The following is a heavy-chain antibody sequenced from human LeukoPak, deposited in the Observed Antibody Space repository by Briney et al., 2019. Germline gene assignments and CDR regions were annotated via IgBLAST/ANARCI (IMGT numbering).Heavy chain of an antibody. CDR3: AKGVDTATLHGAFDI. Sequence: PGGSLRLSCAASGFTFSSYGMHWVRQAPGKGLEWVGVISFDGSYKYYVDSVKGRFTISRDNSKNTLYLQMNSLRAEDTAVYYCAKGVDTATLHGAFDIWGQGTKVTVSS. D-gene: IGHD5-18*01. CDR2: ISFDGSYK. J-gene: IGHJ3*02. V-gene: IGHV3-30*18. CDR1: GFTFSSYG.